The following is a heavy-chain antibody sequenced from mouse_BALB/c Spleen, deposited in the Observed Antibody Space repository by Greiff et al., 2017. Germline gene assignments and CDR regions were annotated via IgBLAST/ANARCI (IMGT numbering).Heavy chain of an antibody. D-gene: IGHD2-3*01. V-gene: IGHV5-6*01. Sequence: EVNVVESGGDLVKPGGSLKLSCAASGFTFSSYGMSWVRQTPDKRLEWVATISSGGSYTYYPDSVKGRCTISRDNAKNTLYLQMSSLKSEDTAMYYCARGGDGYLDYWGQGTTLTVSS. J-gene: IGHJ2*01. CDR2: ISSGGSYT. CDR3: ARGGDGYLDY. CDR1: GFTFSSYG.